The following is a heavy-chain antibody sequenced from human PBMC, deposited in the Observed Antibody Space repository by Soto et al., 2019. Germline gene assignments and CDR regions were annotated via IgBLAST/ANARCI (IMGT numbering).Heavy chain of an antibody. CDR3: ARRHYDSSGYYPYFDY. J-gene: IGHJ4*02. D-gene: IGHD3-22*01. V-gene: IGHV1-18*01. CDR1: GYTFTNYG. Sequence: ASVKVSFKASGYTFTNYGISWVRQAPGQGLEWMGWISAYNGNTNYAQKLQGRVTMTTDTSTSTAYMELRSLRSDDTAVYYCARRHYDSSGYYPYFDYWGQGTLVTVSS. CDR2: ISAYNGNT.